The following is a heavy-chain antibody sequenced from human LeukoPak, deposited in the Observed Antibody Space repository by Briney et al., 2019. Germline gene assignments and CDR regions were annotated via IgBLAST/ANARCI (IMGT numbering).Heavy chain of an antibody. CDR2: INNIGRT. Sequence: PSETLSLTCIVSGDSISSITSFDYYWGWVRQSPGKGLEWIGIINNIGRTNYNPSLKSRVTISVDTSKNQFSLKLSSVTAADTAVYYCARTPSITAAGTGWDWFDPWGQGTLVTVSS. V-gene: IGHV4-39*07. D-gene: IGHD6-13*01. J-gene: IGHJ5*02. CDR1: GDSISSITSFDYY. CDR3: ARTPSITAAGTGWDWFDP.